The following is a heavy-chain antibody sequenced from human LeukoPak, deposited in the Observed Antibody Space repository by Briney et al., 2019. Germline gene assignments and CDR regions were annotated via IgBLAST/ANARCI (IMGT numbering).Heavy chain of an antibody. Sequence: GGSLRLSCAASGFTFSSYAMHWVRQAPGKGLEWVAVISYDGSNKYYADSVKGRFTISRDNSKNTLYLQMNSLRAEDTAVYYCARGSGYLNYWGQGTLVTVSS. CDR3: ARGSGYLNY. J-gene: IGHJ4*02. CDR1: GFTFSSYA. D-gene: IGHD3-3*01. V-gene: IGHV3-30*04. CDR2: ISYDGSNK.